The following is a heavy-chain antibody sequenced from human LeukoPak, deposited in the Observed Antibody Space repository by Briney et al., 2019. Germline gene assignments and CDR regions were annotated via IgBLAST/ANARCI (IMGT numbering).Heavy chain of an antibody. D-gene: IGHD3-16*01. Sequence: PSETLSLTCTASGAFFSRCYWSWIRQSPGKGLEWIGYVYYNAGTKYNPSLEGRITISIDASRNQFSLRLNSVTAADTAIYYCARFYYDDTGVSYFFDSWGQGTLVTVSS. J-gene: IGHJ4*02. V-gene: IGHV4-59*01. CDR1: GAFFSRCY. CDR2: VYYNAGT. CDR3: ARFYYDDTGVSYFFDS.